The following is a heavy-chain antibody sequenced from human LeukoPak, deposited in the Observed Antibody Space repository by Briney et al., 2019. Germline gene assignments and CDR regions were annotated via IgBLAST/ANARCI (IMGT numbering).Heavy chain of an antibody. J-gene: IGHJ4*02. CDR1: GGSISSYY. Sequence: PSETLSLTCTVSGGSISSYYWSWIRQPPGKGLEWIGYIYYSGSTNYNPSLKSRVTISVDTSKNQFSLKLSSVTAADTAVYYCARDSRYGGYDLGFDYWGQGTQVTVSS. V-gene: IGHV4-59*01. D-gene: IGHD5-12*01. CDR3: ARDSRYGGYDLGFDY. CDR2: IYYSGST.